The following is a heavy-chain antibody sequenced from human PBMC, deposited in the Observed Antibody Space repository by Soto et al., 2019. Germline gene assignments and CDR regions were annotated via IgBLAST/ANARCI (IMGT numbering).Heavy chain of an antibody. CDR1: GGTFRRFA. Sequence: QVQLAQSGAEVKKPGSSVKVSCKASGGTFRRFAFAWVRQAPGQGVEWMGEIIPMYGTRNYAQKFQGRVTITADESTSTAYMELSSLRSEDTAVYYCARGFQVEHNYYAMDVWGQGTTVTVSS. V-gene: IGHV1-69*12. CDR3: ARGFQVEHNYYAMDV. J-gene: IGHJ6*02. CDR2: IIPMYGTR.